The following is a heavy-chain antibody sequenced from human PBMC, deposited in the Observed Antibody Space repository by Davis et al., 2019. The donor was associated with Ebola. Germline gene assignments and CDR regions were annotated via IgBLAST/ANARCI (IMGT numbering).Heavy chain of an antibody. CDR3: ASQGYCGNIPCIHAPSQH. D-gene: IGHD2-2*01. CDR2: ISADGRQT. J-gene: IGHJ1*01. Sequence: GGSLRLSCEASGFTFSSYGMHWVRQAPGKGLEWVAVISADGRQTFYADSVRGRLTVSRDNSKNTLSLQMSSLKVEDTAVYYCASQGYCGNIPCIHAPSQHWGQGTLVTVSS. CDR1: GFTFSSYG. V-gene: IGHV3-30*03.